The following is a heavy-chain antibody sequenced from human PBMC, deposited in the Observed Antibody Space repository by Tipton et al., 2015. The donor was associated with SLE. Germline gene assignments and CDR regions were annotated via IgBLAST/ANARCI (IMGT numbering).Heavy chain of an antibody. J-gene: IGHJ4*02. Sequence: GLVKPSETLSLTCTVSGDSINNYYWSWIRQPAGKGLEWIGRIYSSGSTNYNPSFKSRVTISIDTSKNQFSLSLSSVTAADTAVYYCARGLALGYWGQGTLVTASS. CDR2: IYSSGST. CDR3: ARGLALGY. V-gene: IGHV4-4*07. CDR1: GDSINNYY. D-gene: IGHD2-15*01.